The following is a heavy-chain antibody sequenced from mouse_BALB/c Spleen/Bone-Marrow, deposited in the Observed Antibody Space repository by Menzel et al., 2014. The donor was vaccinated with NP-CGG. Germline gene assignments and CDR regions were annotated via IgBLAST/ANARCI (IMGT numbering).Heavy chain of an antibody. CDR1: GYSITSGYS. CDR2: IHYSGST. V-gene: IGHV3-1*02. J-gene: IGHJ4*01. Sequence: EVQRVESGPDLVKPSQSLSLTCTVTGYSITSGYSWHWIRQIPGNKLEWMGYIHYSGSTNYNPSLKSRISITRDTSKNQFFLQLNSVTTEDTATYYCAVTTVVARYAMDYWGQGTSVTVSS. CDR3: AVTTVVARYAMDY. D-gene: IGHD1-1*01.